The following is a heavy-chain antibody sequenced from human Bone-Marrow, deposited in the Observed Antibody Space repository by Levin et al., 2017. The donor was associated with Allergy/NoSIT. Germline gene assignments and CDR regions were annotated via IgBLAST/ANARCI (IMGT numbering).Heavy chain of an antibody. J-gene: IGHJ4*02. V-gene: IGHV3-7*01. CDR1: GFTFSDYW. CDR2: INPDGSEQ. D-gene: IGHD2-2*01. Sequence: ASVKVSCVASGFTFSDYWMDWVRQTPGQGLEHVASINPDGSEQHYVDSVKGRFIISRDNAKNSLFLQLNSLRVEDTAVYYCARDPTYAAFDYWGQGTLATVSS. CDR3: ARDPTYAAFDY.